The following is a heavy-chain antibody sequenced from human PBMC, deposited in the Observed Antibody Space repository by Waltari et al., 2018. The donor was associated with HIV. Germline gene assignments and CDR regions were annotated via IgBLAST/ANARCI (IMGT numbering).Heavy chain of an antibody. V-gene: IGHV4-34*02. Sequence: QVHLKQWGAGLLKPSETLSLTCAIQGESFNDYYWSFRYFYWTWIHHSPGKGLEWIGQIYHNGATTSNPSLKRRVSMSADSSKKQFSLRLSAVTAADTAVYYCAIGVSKDHMCGSYFDHWGQGTPVTVSS. J-gene: IGHJ5*02. D-gene: IGHD3-10*01. CDR3: AIGVSKDHMCGSYFDH. CDR1: GESFNDYY. CDR2: IYHNGAT.